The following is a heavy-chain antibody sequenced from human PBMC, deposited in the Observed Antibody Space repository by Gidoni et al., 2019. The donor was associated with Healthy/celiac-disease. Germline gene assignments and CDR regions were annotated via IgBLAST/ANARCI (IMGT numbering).Heavy chain of an antibody. CDR3: ARGGQWEIQFFDY. CDR1: GGSFSGYY. J-gene: IGHJ4*02. V-gene: IGHV4-34*01. Sequence: QVQLQQWGAGLLKPSETLSLTCAVYGGSFSGYYWSWIRQPPGKGLEWIGEINHSGSTNYNPSLKSRVTISVDTSKNQFSLKLSSVTAADTAVYYCARGGQWEIQFFDYWGQGTLVTVSS. CDR2: INHSGST. D-gene: IGHD1-1*01.